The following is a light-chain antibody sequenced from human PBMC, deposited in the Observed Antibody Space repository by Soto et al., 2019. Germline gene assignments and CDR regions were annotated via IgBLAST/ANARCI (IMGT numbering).Light chain of an antibody. CDR1: SSDVGDYNY. J-gene: IGLJ1*01. V-gene: IGLV2-14*01. CDR2: DVS. CDR3: SSYTSSSTLYV. Sequence: QSALTQPASVSGSPGQSITISCTGTSSDVGDYNYVSWYQQHPGKAPKFMIYDVSNRPSGVSNRFSGSKSGNTASLTISGLQAEDEADYYGSSYTSSSTLYVFGTGTKLTVL.